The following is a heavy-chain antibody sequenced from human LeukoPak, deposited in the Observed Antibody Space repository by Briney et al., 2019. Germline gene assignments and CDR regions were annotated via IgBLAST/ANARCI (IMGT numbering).Heavy chain of an antibody. CDR2: INPSGGST. CDR3: ARVRPDNWFDP. V-gene: IGHV1-46*01. J-gene: IGHJ5*02. Sequence: GASVKVSCKASGYTFTSYYIHWVRQAPGQGLEWMGIINPSGGSTNYAQKFQGRVTMTRDTSTSTAYMELRSLRSDDTAVYYCARVRPDNWFDPWGQGTLVTVSS. CDR1: GYTFTSYY.